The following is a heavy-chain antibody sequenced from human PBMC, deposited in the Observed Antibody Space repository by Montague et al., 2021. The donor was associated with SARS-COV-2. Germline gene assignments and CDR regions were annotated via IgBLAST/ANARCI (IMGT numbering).Heavy chain of an antibody. J-gene: IGHJ3*02. CDR3: ADSAAGLAAGCTVIAFDI. CDR1: GGSISSCSYY. Sequence: SETLSLTCTVSGGSISSCSYYWGWIRQPPGKGLEWIGSIYYSGSTYYNPSLQSRVTISVDTSKNQFSLKLSSVTAADTSVYYCADSAAGLAAGCTVIAFDIWGQGTMVTVSS. D-gene: IGHD6-13*01. V-gene: IGHV4-39*01. CDR2: IYYSGST.